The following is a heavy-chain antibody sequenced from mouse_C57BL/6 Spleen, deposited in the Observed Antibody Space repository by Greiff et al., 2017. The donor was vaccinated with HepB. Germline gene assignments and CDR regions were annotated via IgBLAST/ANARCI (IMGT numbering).Heavy chain of an antibody. CDR1: GFTFSSYA. Sequence: EVMLVESGGGLVKPGGSLKLSCAASGFTFSSYAMSWVRQTPEKRLEWVATISDGGSYTYYPDNVKGRFTISRDNAKNNLYLQMSHLKSEDTAMYYCARDRDYGNNFDYGGQGTTLTVSS. D-gene: IGHD1-1*01. CDR3: ARDRDYGNNFDY. CDR2: ISDGGSYT. V-gene: IGHV5-4*01. J-gene: IGHJ2*01.